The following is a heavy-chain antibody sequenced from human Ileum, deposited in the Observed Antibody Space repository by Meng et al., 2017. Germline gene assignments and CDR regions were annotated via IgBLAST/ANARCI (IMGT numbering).Heavy chain of an antibody. J-gene: IGHJ4*02. CDR3: ARDLSGDGAAYFEY. CDR2: INPKDGST. V-gene: IGHV1-2*02. D-gene: IGHD7-27*01. CDR1: GYTFTGYH. Sequence: ASVKVSCKGFGYTFTGYHIQWVRQAPGQGLEWVGWINPKDGSTRYAQRYQGRVTITSDTSINTAFMELTRLRSDDSAMYYCARDLSGDGAAYFEYWGQGTLVTVSS.